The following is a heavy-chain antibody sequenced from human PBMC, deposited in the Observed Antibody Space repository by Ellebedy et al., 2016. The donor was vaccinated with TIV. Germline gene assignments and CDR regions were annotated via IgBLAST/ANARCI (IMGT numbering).Heavy chain of an antibody. CDR1: GFAFSVYR. CDR3: SCMYGGNSWY. Sequence: GESLKISCAASGFAFSVYRIHWVRQAPGKGLEWLAVISDDGNDQYYADSVKGRFTIFRDNSKNTLYLQLNSLRTEDTAVYYCSCMYGGNSWYWGQGTLVTVSS. V-gene: IGHV3-30-3*01. J-gene: IGHJ4*02. D-gene: IGHD4-23*01. CDR2: ISDDGNDQ.